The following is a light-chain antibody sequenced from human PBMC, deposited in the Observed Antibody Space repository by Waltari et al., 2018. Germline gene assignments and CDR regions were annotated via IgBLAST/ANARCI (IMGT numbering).Light chain of an antibody. V-gene: IGLV2-14*03. CDR3: SSFTSKRTVV. Sequence: QSALTPPASVSGSPGQSITISCSGSRSDVGDYNYVSWYQQHPGKAPKLLIYDVSKRHSGASNRFSGSKSGNTASLTLSGLQAEDEADYYCSSFTSKRTVVFGGGTKVTVL. CDR1: RSDVGDYNY. CDR2: DVS. J-gene: IGLJ3*02.